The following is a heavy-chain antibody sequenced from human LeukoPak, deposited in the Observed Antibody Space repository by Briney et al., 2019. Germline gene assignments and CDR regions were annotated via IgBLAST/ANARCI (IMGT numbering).Heavy chain of an antibody. Sequence: GRSLRLSCAASGFTFSSYGMHWVRQAPGKGLEWVAVIWYDGSNKYYADSVKGRFTISRDNSKNTLYLQMNSLRAEDTAVYYCARMGSNSNNPRGERDFDYWGQGTLVTVSS. CDR3: ARMGSNSNNPRGERDFDY. CDR1: GFTFSSYG. J-gene: IGHJ4*02. D-gene: IGHD1/OR15-1a*01. V-gene: IGHV3-33*01. CDR2: IWYDGSNK.